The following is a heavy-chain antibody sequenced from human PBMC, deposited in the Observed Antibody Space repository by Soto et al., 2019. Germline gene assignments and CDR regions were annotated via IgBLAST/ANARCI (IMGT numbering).Heavy chain of an antibody. D-gene: IGHD2-2*01. V-gene: IGHV3-66*01. J-gene: IGHJ3*02. Sequence: GGSLRLSSAASGFPVSSNDMSWVRQAPGKGLEWVSAIYSGGSTYYADSVKGRFTISRDNSKNTLYLQMNSLRAEDTAVYYCARELLGYCSSTSCYSEYAFDIWGQGTMVTVSS. CDR1: GFPVSSND. CDR2: IYSGGST. CDR3: ARELLGYCSSTSCYSEYAFDI.